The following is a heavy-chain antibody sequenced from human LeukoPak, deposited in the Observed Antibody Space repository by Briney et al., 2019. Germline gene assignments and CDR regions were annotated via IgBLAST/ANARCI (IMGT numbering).Heavy chain of an antibody. CDR2: IKQDGSEK. CDR3: ASGPDVQWLAPFDY. Sequence: PGGSLRLSCAASGFTFSSYWMSWVRQAPGEGLEWVANIKQDGSEKYYVDSVKGRFTISRDNAKNSLYLQMNSLRAEDTAVYYCASGPDVQWLAPFDYWGQGTLVTVSS. V-gene: IGHV3-7*01. D-gene: IGHD6-19*01. J-gene: IGHJ4*02. CDR1: GFTFSSYW.